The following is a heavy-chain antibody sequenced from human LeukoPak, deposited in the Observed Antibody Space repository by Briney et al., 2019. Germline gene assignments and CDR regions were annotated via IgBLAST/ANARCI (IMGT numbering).Heavy chain of an antibody. CDR1: GFTFSSYA. V-gene: IGHV3-23*01. D-gene: IGHD3-3*01. CDR3: ARDLLARGQALLDQ. J-gene: IGHJ4*02. Sequence: GGSLRLSCAASGFTFSSYAVSWVRQAPGKGLEWVSSMSGSGTSTYYADSVKGRFTISRDNSKNTLYLQMNSLRAEDTAAYYCARDLLARGQALLDQWGQGTLVTVSS. CDR2: MSGSGTST.